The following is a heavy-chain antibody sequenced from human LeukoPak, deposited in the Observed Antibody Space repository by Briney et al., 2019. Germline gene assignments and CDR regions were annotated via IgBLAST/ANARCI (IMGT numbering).Heavy chain of an antibody. CDR1: GDSVSSYY. V-gene: IGHV4-59*02. CDR3: ARAGSSWSFDY. D-gene: IGHD6-13*01. CDR2: IYYIGNT. Sequence: SETLSLTCTVSGDSVSSYYWSWIRQPPGKGLEWIGYIYYIGNTNYNPSLKSRATISVDTSKNQFSLKLSSVTAADTAVYYCARAGSSWSFDYWGQGALVTVSS. J-gene: IGHJ4*02.